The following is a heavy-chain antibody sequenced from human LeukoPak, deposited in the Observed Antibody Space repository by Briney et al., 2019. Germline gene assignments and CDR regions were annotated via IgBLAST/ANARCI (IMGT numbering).Heavy chain of an antibody. J-gene: IGHJ6*02. CDR1: GFTFSSYS. V-gene: IGHV3-48*01. D-gene: IGHD1-1*01. Sequence: GGSLRLSCAASGFTFSSYSMNWVRQAPGKGLEWVSYISSSSSTIYYADSVKGRFTISRDNAKNSLYLQMSSLRAEDTAVYYCARDGRATSNYYYGMDVWGQGTTVTVSS. CDR2: ISSSSSTI. CDR3: ARDGRATSNYYYGMDV.